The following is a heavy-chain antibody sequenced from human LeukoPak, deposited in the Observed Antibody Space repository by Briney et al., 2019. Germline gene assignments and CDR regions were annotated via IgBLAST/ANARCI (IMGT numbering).Heavy chain of an antibody. CDR2: ISSSGGST. D-gene: IGHD2-15*01. CDR1: GFTFSSYA. V-gene: IGHV3-23*01. J-gene: IGHJ3*02. CDR3: AREMYCSGGSCYGDAFDI. Sequence: PGGSLRLSCAASGFTFSSYAMSWVRQAPGKGLEWVSAISSSGGSTYYADSVKGRFTISRDNSKSTVYLQMNSLRAEDTAVYYCAREMYCSGGSCYGDAFDIWGQGTMVTVSS.